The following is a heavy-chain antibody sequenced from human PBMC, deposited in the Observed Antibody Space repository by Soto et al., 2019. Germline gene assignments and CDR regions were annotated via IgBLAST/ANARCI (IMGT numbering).Heavy chain of an antibody. J-gene: IGHJ3*02. CDR2: INPATGAA. CDR3: ARGGGVGVAGSAAFDM. D-gene: IGHD3-3*01. Sequence: QLHLVQSGAVVKKPGASVTVSCSASGYPVTAYYMHWVRQAPGRGLGWMGGINPATGAAKYTQTFTGRVTMTRDTSTSTVFMELGGLTSEDTAVFYCARGGGVGVAGSAAFDMWGQGTLVTVSS. CDR1: GYPVTAYY. V-gene: IGHV1-2*02.